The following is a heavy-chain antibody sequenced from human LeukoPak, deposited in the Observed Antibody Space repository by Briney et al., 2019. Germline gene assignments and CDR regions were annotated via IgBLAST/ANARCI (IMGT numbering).Heavy chain of an antibody. CDR3: AREGGFYSSSLDY. CDR1: GFTFSSYG. Sequence: GRSLRLSCAASGFTFSSYGMHWVRQAPGKGLEWVAVIWYGGSNKYYADSVKGRFTIPRDNSKNTLYLQMNSLRAEDTAVYYCAREGGFYSSSLDYWGQGTLVTVSS. V-gene: IGHV3-33*01. D-gene: IGHD6-6*01. J-gene: IGHJ4*02. CDR2: IWYGGSNK.